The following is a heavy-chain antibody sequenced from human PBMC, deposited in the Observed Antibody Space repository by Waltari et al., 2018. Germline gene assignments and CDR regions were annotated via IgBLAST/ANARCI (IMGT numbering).Heavy chain of an antibody. Sequence: QVQLVQSGAEVKKPGASVKVSCKASGYTFTGSYMHWVRQAPGQGLEWMGWINPNSGGTNYAQKFQGRVTMTRDTSISTAYMELSRLRSDDTAVYYCARAGDIVATNDAFDIWGQGTMVTVSS. D-gene: IGHD5-12*01. CDR1: GYTFTGSY. J-gene: IGHJ3*02. CDR3: ARAGDIVATNDAFDI. V-gene: IGHV1-2*02. CDR2: INPNSGGT.